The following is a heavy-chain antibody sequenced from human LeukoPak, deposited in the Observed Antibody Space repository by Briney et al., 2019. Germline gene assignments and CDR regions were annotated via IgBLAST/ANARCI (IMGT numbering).Heavy chain of an antibody. CDR2: IYYSGST. D-gene: IGHD3-10*01. V-gene: IGHV4-39*01. CDR1: GGSISSSSYY. J-gene: IGHJ5*02. CDR3: ARLHLTMVRGPRKNWFDP. Sequence: SETLSLTCTVSGGSISSSSYYWGWIRQPPGKGLEWIGSIYYSGSTYYNPSLKSRVTISVDTSKNQFSLKLSSVTAADTAVYYCARLHLTMVRGPRKNWFDPWGQGTLVTVSS.